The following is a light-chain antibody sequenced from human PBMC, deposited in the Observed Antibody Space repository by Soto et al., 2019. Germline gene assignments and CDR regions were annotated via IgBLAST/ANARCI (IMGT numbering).Light chain of an antibody. J-gene: IGLJ2*01. Sequence: QSALTQPPSASGSPGQSVTISCTGASSDVGGYNFVSWYQQHPGKAPNLMIYDVTKRPSGVPDRFSGSKSGNTASLTVSGLQADDEADYYCSSYAGSSVPVAFGGGTKVTVL. CDR3: SSYAGSSVPVA. V-gene: IGLV2-8*01. CDR1: SSDVGGYNF. CDR2: DVT.